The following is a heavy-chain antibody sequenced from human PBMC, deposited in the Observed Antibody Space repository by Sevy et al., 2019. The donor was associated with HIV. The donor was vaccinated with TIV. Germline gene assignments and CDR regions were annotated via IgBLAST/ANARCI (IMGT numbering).Heavy chain of an antibody. CDR1: GFTFSYYE. J-gene: IGHJ5*02. CDR2: ISSSGSTI. D-gene: IGHD6-19*01. CDR3: VRDKGEQWLSVDWFDP. V-gene: IGHV3-48*03. Sequence: GGSLRLSCAASGFTFSYYEMNWVRQAPGRGLEWVSYISSSGSTIYYADSVKGRFTISRDNAKNSLYLQMNSLRAEDTAVYYCVRDKGEQWLSVDWFDPWGQGTLVTVSS.